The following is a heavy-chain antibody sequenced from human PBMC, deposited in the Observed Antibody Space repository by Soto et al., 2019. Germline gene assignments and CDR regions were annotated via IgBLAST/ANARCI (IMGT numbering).Heavy chain of an antibody. D-gene: IGHD5-18*01. Sequence: LKISCKGSGYSFTSYWIGWVRQMPGKGLEWMGIIYPGDSDTRYSPSFQGQVTISADESISTAYLQWSSLKASDTAMYYCARGHTAMADYYYYGMDVWGQGTTVTVSS. V-gene: IGHV5-51*01. CDR1: GYSFTSYW. J-gene: IGHJ6*02. CDR2: IYPGDSDT. CDR3: ARGHTAMADYYYYGMDV.